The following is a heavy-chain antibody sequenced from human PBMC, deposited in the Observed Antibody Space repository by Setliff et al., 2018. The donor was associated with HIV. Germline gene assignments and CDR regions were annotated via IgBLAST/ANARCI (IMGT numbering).Heavy chain of an antibody. D-gene: IGHD5-12*01. CDR1: GGSISTSSYY. V-gene: IGHV4-39*01. J-gene: IGHJ3*02. CDR3: ARLFQWMSYSFDI. CDR2: IYSSGNT. Sequence: PSETLSLTCTVSGGSISTSSYYWGWIRQPPGKGLEWIGSIYSSGNTYYSPSLKNRVSMSVDRSKNQFSLKLSSVTAADTAVYYGARLFQWMSYSFDIWGQGTMVTVSS.